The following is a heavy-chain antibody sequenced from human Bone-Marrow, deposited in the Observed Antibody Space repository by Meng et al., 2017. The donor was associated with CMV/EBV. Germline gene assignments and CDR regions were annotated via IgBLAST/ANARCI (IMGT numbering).Heavy chain of an antibody. Sequence: SETLSLTCTVSGYSISSSYYWGWIRQPPGKGLEWIGSIYHSGSTYYNPSLKSRVTISVDTSKNQFSLKLSSVTAADTAVYYCAREAGIAVAGDYFDYWGQGTLVTVSS. CDR2: IYHSGST. D-gene: IGHD6-19*01. CDR3: AREAGIAVAGDYFDY. CDR1: GYSISSSYY. V-gene: IGHV4-38-2*02. J-gene: IGHJ4*02.